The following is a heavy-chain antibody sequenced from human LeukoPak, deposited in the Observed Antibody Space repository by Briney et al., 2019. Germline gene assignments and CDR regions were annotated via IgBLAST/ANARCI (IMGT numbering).Heavy chain of an antibody. D-gene: IGHD4-17*01. CDR1: GFTFSSYS. Sequence: GGSLRLSCAASGFTFSSYSMNWVRQAPGKGLEWVSSISSSSSYIYYADSVKGRFTISRDNAKNSLYLQMNSLRAEDTAVYYCARRPTDYYYGMDVWGQGTTVTVSS. CDR3: ARRPTDYYYGMDV. J-gene: IGHJ6*02. V-gene: IGHV3-21*01. CDR2: ISSSSSYI.